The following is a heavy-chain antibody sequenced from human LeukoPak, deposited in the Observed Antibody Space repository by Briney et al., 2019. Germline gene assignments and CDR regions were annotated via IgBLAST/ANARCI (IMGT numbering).Heavy chain of an antibody. V-gene: IGHV4-31*03. CDR1: GVSISSGGYY. D-gene: IGHD1-26*01. CDR2: IYYSRST. J-gene: IGHJ4*02. Sequence: SETLSLTCTVSGVSISSGGYYWRWIRQHPGKGLEWIGYIYYSRSTYYNPSLKSRVTISVDTSKNQFSLKLSSVTAADTAVYYCARDEKTGSVDYWGQGTLVTVSS. CDR3: ARDEKTGSVDY.